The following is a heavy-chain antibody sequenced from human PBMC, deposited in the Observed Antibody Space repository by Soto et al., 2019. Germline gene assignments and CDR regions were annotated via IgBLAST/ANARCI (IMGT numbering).Heavy chain of an antibody. D-gene: IGHD3-10*01. J-gene: IGHJ4*02. V-gene: IGHV3-30-3*01. CDR3: AGGRHYYGSGSYLDY. CDR2: ISYDGSNK. Sequence: QVQLVESGGGVVQPGRSLRLSCAASGFTFSSYAMHWVRQAPGKGLEWVAVISYDGSNKYYADSVKGRFTISRDNSKNTLYLQMNSLRAEDTAVYYCAGGRHYYGSGSYLDYWGQGTLVTVSS. CDR1: GFTFSSYA.